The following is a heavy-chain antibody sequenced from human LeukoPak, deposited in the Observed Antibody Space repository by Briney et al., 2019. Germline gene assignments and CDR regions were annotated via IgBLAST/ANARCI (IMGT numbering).Heavy chain of an antibody. V-gene: IGHV3-30*02. CDR1: GFTFSSYG. CDR2: IRYDGSNK. J-gene: IGHJ1*01. Sequence: GGSLRLSCAASGFTFSSYGMHWVRQAPGKGLEWVAFIRYDGSNKYYADSVKGRFTISRDNSKNTLYLQMNSLRAEDTAVYYCAKLGEQWLRYFQHWGQGTLVTVSS. D-gene: IGHD6-19*01. CDR3: AKLGEQWLRYFQH.